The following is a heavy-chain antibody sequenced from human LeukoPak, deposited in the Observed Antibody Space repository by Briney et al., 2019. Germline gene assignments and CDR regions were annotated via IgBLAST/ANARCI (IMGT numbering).Heavy chain of an antibody. J-gene: IGHJ3*02. CDR1: GGSISSSSYS. Sequence: PSETLSLTCTVSGGSISSSSYSWSWIRQPPGKGLEWIGYIYHSGSTYYNPSLKSRVTISVDRSKNQFSLKLSSVTAADTAVYYCARAWLGGGWYVIPDAFDIWGQGTMVTVSS. CDR3: ARAWLGGGWYVIPDAFDI. CDR2: IYHSGST. D-gene: IGHD6-19*01. V-gene: IGHV4-30-2*01.